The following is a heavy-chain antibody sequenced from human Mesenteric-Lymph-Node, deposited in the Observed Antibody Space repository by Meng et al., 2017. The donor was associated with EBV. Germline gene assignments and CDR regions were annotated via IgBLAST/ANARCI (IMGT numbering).Heavy chain of an antibody. V-gene: IGHV6-1*01. CDR3: ARDPAAFDF. D-gene: IGHD6-25*01. CDR1: GDSVSTNSAA. CDR2: TYYKSKWYN. Sequence: QVQLQQSGPGLVXXXXXLXLTCAISGDSVSTNSAAWNWIRQSPSGGLEWLGRTYYKSKWYNDYAESVKSRITINPDTSKNQFSLQLNSVTPEDTAVYYCARDPAAFDFWGQGILVTVSS. J-gene: IGHJ4*02.